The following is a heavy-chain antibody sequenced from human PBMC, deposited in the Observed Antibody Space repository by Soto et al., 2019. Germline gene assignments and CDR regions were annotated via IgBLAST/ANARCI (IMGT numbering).Heavy chain of an antibody. V-gene: IGHV3-23*01. D-gene: IGHD3-9*01. CDR2: ISGSGATT. CDR1: GFNFNIHA. Sequence: PGGSLRLSCAAPGFNFNIHALHWVRQAPGRGLEWVSAISGSGATTYYPDSVKGRFTISRDNSKNTLYLQMNSLRAEDTAVYYCAKKVFYWFDPWGQGTLVTVSS. J-gene: IGHJ5*02. CDR3: AKKVFYWFDP.